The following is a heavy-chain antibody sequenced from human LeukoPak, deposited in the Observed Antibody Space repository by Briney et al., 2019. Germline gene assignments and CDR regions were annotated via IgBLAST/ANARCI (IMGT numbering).Heavy chain of an antibody. J-gene: IGHJ4*02. CDR2: IKSKTDGGTT. CDR3: TTDATIRRDGYIDY. D-gene: IGHD5-24*01. V-gene: IGHV3-15*01. CDR1: GFTFSNAW. Sequence: GGSLRLSCAASGFTFSNAWMSWVRQAPGKGLEWVGRIKSKTDGGTTDYAAPVKGRFTISRDDSKNTLYLQMNSLKTEDTAVYYCTTDATIRRDGYIDYWGQGTLVTVSS.